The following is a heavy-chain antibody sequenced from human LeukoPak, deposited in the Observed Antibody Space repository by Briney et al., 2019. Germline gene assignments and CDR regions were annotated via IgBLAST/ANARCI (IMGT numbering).Heavy chain of an antibody. D-gene: IGHD3-22*01. V-gene: IGHV3-23*01. CDR2: INGEMNFK. CDR3: ARDRYYYDSSGYSHYFDY. CDR1: GFTFSNYA. J-gene: IGHJ4*02. Sequence: GGSLRLSCAASGFTFSNYAMIWVRQAPGKGLECVSTINGEMNFKYYADSVKGRFTISRDNSENTLYLQMNSLRAEDTAVYYCARDRYYYDSSGYSHYFDYWGQGTLVTVSS.